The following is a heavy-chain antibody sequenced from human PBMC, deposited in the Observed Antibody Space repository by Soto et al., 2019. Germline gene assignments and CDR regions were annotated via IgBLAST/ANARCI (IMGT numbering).Heavy chain of an antibody. CDR3: ARPHGNYTWFDP. CDR2: IYYSGST. Sequence: QVQLQESGPGLVKPSETLSLTCTVSGGSISSYYWSWIRQPPGKGLEWIGYIYYSGSTNYNPSLKSRVTISVDTSKNQFSLKLSSVTAADTAVYYCARPHGNYTWFDPWGKGTLVTVSS. J-gene: IGHJ5*02. CDR1: GGSISSYY. V-gene: IGHV4-59*08. D-gene: IGHD4-17*01.